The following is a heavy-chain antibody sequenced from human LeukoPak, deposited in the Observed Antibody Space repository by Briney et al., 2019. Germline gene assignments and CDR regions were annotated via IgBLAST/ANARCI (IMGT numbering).Heavy chain of an antibody. V-gene: IGHV1-18*01. J-gene: IGHJ5*02. D-gene: IGHD1-1*01. CDR1: GYTFTSYG. Sequence: GASVRVSCKASGYTFTSYGISWVRQAPGQGLEWMGWISAYNGNTNYAQKLQGRVTMTTDTPTSTVYMELGSLRSDDTAVYYCARDHSIDDKSWWLDPWGQGTLVTVSS. CDR3: ARDHSIDDKSWWLDP. CDR2: ISAYNGNT.